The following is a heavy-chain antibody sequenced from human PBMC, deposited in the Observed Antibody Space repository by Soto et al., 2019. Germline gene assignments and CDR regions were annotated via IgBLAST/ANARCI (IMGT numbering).Heavy chain of an antibody. CDR1: GGTFSSYA. D-gene: IGHD3-22*01. J-gene: IGHJ3*02. Sequence: QVQLVQSGAEVKKPGSSVKVSCKASGGTFSSYAISWVRQAPGQGLEWMGGIIPIFGTANYAQKFQGRVTITADESTSTAYMELSSLRSEDTAVYYCALYYYDSSGPDAPPGGDAFDIWGQGTMVTVSS. V-gene: IGHV1-69*01. CDR3: ALYYYDSSGPDAPPGGDAFDI. CDR2: IIPIFGTA.